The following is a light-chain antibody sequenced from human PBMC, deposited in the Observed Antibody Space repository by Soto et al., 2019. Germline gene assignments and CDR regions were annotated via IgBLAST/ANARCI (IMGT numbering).Light chain of an antibody. CDR3: QLYGSSPFT. CDR1: QSVSRSY. V-gene: IGKV3-20*01. Sequence: EILLTQSPGTLSLSPGERATLSCRASQSVSRSYLAWYHQKPGQDPRQLLYGTSLRFTGIPDRFSGSGSGIAFTLTVSRLEPEDFAVYYCQLYGSSPFTFGPGTKVEI. J-gene: IGKJ3*01. CDR2: GTS.